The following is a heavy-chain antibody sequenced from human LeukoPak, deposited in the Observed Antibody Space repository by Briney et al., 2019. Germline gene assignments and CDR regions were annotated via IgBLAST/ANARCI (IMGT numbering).Heavy chain of an antibody. D-gene: IGHD6-19*01. CDR1: GFTFSSYA. Sequence: GGSLRLSCAASGFTFSSYAMSWVRQAPGKGLEWVSAVSGSGGSTYYADSVKGRFTISRDNSKNTLYLQMNSLRAEDTAVYYCARASCIAVAVTFDYWGQGTLVTVSS. CDR2: VSGSGGST. V-gene: IGHV3-23*01. CDR3: ARASCIAVAVTFDY. J-gene: IGHJ4*02.